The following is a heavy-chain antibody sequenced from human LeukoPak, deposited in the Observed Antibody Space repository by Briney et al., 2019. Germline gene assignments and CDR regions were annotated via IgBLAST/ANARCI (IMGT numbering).Heavy chain of an antibody. Sequence: GGSLRLSCAASGFTFSSYGMHWVRQAQGKGLEWVAVIWYDGSNKYYADSVRGRFTISRDNSKNTLYLQMNSLRAEDTAVYYCAKDRSSYCTNGVCDWFDPWGQGTLVTVSS. D-gene: IGHD2-8*01. CDR1: GFTFSSYG. V-gene: IGHV3-33*06. CDR3: AKDRSSYCTNGVCDWFDP. J-gene: IGHJ5*02. CDR2: IWYDGSNK.